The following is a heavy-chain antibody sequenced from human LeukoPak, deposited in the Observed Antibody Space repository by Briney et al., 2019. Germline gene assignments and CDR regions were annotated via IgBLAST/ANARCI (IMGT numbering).Heavy chain of an antibody. CDR2: IKQDGSEK. V-gene: IGHV3-7*01. J-gene: IGHJ4*02. Sequence: GGSLRLSCAASGFTFSSYWMSWVRQAPGKGLEWVANIKQDGSEKYYVDSVKGRFTISRDNAKNSLYLQMNSLRAEDTAVYYCARVHLMTAEALDYWGQGTLVTVSS. CDR1: GFTFSSYW. CDR3: ARVHLMTAEALDY. D-gene: IGHD2-8*01.